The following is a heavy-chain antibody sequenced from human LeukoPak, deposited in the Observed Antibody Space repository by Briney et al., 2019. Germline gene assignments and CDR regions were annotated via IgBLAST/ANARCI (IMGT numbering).Heavy chain of an antibody. J-gene: IGHJ5*02. CDR1: GVSVSSGDHY. Sequence: PSETLFLTCTVSGVSVSSGDHYWSWVRQSPGKGLEWIGYIYSSGSTHYSPTLRSRLSFSIDRSKNQFSLELNSVTAADTAVYYCVREVGGWGEYNWFDPWGQGTLVTVSS. D-gene: IGHD3-10*01. V-gene: IGHV4-30-4*08. CDR2: IYSSGST. CDR3: VREVGGWGEYNWFDP.